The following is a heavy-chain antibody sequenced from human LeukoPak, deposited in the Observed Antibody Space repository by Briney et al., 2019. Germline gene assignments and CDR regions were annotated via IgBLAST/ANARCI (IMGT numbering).Heavy chain of an antibody. CDR3: ARGEYNWNDLHL. D-gene: IGHD1-20*01. CDR2: ISYDGSNK. V-gene: IGHV3-30*04. Sequence: GGSLRLSCAASGFTFSSYAMHWVRQAPGKGLEWVAVISYDGSNKYYADSVKGRFTISRDNSKNTLYLQMNSLRAEDTAVYYCARGEYNWNDLHLWGQGTLVTVSS. CDR1: GFTFSSYA. J-gene: IGHJ5*02.